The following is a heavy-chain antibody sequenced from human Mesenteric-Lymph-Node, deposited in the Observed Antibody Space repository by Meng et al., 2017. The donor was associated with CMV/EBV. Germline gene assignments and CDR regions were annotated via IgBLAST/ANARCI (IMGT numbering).Heavy chain of an antibody. CDR3: AGGGDGSPDQLDY. V-gene: IGHV4-59*01. Sequence: SEILSSTCTVLGGSISSFYWSWIRQPPGKGLEWIGYIYYSGSTNYNPSLKSRVTISVDTSKNQLSLKLSSVTAADTAVYYCAGGGDGSPDQLDYWGQGTLVTVSS. J-gene: IGHJ4*02. CDR1: GGSISSFY. D-gene: IGHD2-21*01. CDR2: IYYSGST.